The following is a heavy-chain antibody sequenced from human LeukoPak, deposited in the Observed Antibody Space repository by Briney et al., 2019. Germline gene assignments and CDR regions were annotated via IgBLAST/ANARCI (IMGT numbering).Heavy chain of an antibody. CDR2: IYYSGST. J-gene: IGHJ5*02. V-gene: IGHV4-39*07. Sequence: PSETLSLTCTVSGGSISSSSYYWRWIRQPPGKGLEWIGSIYYSGSTYYNPSLKNRVTISVDTSKNQFSLKLSSVTAADTAVYYCARGGYYGSGNDFRFDPWGQGTLVTVSS. CDR3: ARGGYYGSGNDFRFDP. CDR1: GGSISSSSYY. D-gene: IGHD3-10*01.